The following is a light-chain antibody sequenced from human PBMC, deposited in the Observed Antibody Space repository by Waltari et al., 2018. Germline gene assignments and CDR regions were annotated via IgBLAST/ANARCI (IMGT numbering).Light chain of an antibody. CDR1: QSLVHSDGNTY. CDR3: MQGTHWPWT. V-gene: IGKV2-30*02. Sequence: DVVMTQSPLSLPVTLGQPASISCRSSQSLVHSDGNTYLNWFQQRPGQSPRRLFYRASNRDSGVPDRFSGSGSGTDFTLKISRVEAEDVGVYYCMQGTHWPWTFGQGTKVEIK. J-gene: IGKJ1*01. CDR2: RAS.